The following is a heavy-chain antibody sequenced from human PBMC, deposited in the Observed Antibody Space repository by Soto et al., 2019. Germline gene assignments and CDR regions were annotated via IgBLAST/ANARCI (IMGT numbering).Heavy chain of an antibody. CDR3: ARLHQLVGVANYYYYGMDV. J-gene: IGHJ6*02. Sequence: GESLKISCKGSGYSFTSYWISWVRQMPGKGLEWMGRIDPSDSYTNYSPSFQGHVAISADKSISTAYLQWSSLKASDTAMYYCARLHQLVGVANYYYYGMDVWGQGTTVTVSS. V-gene: IGHV5-10-1*01. CDR1: GYSFTSYW. D-gene: IGHD6-6*01. CDR2: IDPSDSYT.